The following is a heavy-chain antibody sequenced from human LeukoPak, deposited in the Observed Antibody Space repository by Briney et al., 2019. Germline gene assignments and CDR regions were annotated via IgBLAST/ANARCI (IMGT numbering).Heavy chain of an antibody. CDR2: IKQDGSEK. J-gene: IGHJ4*02. D-gene: IGHD3-3*01. Sequence: GGSLRLXCAASGFTFSSYWMSWGRQAPGKGLEWVANIKQDGSEKYYVDSVKGRFTISRDNAKNSLYLQMNSLRAEDTAVYYCARVGTYYDFWSGYYPFDYWGQGTLVTVSS. V-gene: IGHV3-7*01. CDR3: ARVGTYYDFWSGYYPFDY. CDR1: GFTFSSYW.